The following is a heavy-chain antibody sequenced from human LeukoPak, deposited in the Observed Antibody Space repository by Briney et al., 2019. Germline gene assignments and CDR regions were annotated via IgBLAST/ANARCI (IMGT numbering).Heavy chain of an antibody. Sequence: GWSLTLSCAASGFIVSSYYMTWLRQAPGKGLDGVSVIYSGNSTYYADAMKGRFAISRDSSKNTIFLQMNSLRVEDTAVYYCARSYSNHRFGMDVWGLGTTVTVS. CDR3: ARSYSNHRFGMDV. J-gene: IGHJ6*02. CDR2: IYSGNST. CDR1: GFIVSSYY. V-gene: IGHV3-66*01. D-gene: IGHD4-11*01.